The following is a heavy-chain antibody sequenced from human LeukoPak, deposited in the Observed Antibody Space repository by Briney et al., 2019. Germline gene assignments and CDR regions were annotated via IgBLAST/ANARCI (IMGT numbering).Heavy chain of an antibody. CDR3: AIISGYSYGS. V-gene: IGHV4-39*07. CDR1: GGSISSSGYY. D-gene: IGHD5-18*01. Sequence: SETLSLTCSVSGGSISSSGYYWSWIRQPPGKGLEWIGEINHSGSTNYNQSLKSRVTISVDTSKNQFSLKLSSVTAADTAVYYCAIISGYSYGSWGQGTLVTVSS. J-gene: IGHJ5*02. CDR2: INHSGST.